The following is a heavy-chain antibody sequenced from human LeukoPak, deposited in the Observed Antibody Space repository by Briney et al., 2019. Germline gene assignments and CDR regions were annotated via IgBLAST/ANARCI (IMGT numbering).Heavy chain of an antibody. Sequence: PSETLSLTCAVYGGSFSGYCWSWIRQPPGKGLEWIGEINHSGSTNYNPSLKSRVTISVDTSKNQFSLKLNSVTAADTAVYYCARDHLANLASRLFDPWGQGSLVTVSS. CDR3: ARDHLANLASRLFDP. CDR2: INHSGST. V-gene: IGHV4-34*01. CDR1: GGSFSGYC. J-gene: IGHJ5*02. D-gene: IGHD3-3*01.